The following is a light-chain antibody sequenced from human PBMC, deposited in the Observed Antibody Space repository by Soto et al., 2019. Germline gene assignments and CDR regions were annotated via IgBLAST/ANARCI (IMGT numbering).Light chain of an antibody. V-gene: IGKV3-11*01. J-gene: IGKJ4*01. CDR3: QQRSNWPLT. Sequence: EVVLTQSPATLSLSPGESATLSCRASQSVGSYLAWYRQKPGQAPRLLFYDASNRAAGIPARFSGSGSGTDFTLTISSLEPEDFAVYYCQQRSNWPLTFGGGTKVDIK. CDR1: QSVGSY. CDR2: DAS.